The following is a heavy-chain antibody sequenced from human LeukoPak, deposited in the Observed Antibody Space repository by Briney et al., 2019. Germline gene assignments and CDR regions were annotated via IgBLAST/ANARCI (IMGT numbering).Heavy chain of an antibody. CDR1: GYTFTGHY. D-gene: IGHD1-14*01. J-gene: IGHJ6*04. CDR3: ARDPPRYSLDV. Sequence: GASVKVSCKASGYTFTGHYMHWVRQAPGQGLEWMGWINPNSGGTNYAQKLQGRVTMTRDTSISTAYMELSRLRSDDTAVYYCARDPPRYSLDVWGKGTTVTVSS. CDR2: INPNSGGT. V-gene: IGHV1-2*02.